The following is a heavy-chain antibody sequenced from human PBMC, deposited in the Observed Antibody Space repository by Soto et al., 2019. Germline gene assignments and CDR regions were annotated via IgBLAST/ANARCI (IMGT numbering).Heavy chain of an antibody. Sequence: EVQLVESGGGLVQPGGSLRLSCAASGFTFSNAWMNWVRQAPGKGLEWVGRIKSKTDGGTTDYAAPVKGRFTISRDDSKNTLYLQMNSLKTEDTAVYYCTTDSSSWYDWFDPWGQGTLVTVSS. V-gene: IGHV3-15*07. CDR2: IKSKTDGGTT. D-gene: IGHD6-13*01. J-gene: IGHJ5*02. CDR3: TTDSSSWYDWFDP. CDR1: GFTFSNAW.